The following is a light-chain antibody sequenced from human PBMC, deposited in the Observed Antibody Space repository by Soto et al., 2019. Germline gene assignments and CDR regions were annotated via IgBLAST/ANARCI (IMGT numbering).Light chain of an antibody. CDR3: QQHHNSGPLS. CDR2: GAS. V-gene: IGKV3-20*01. Sequence: EIVLTQSPGTLSLSPGERATLSCRASQSVSNNYLAWYQQKPGQAPRLLIYGASNRATGIPDRFSGSGSGTDFTLTISRLEPEDFAVYYCQQHHNSGPLSFGGGTKVDIK. J-gene: IGKJ4*01. CDR1: QSVSNNY.